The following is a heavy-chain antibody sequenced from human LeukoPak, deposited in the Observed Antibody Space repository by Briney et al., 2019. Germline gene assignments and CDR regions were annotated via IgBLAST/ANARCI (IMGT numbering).Heavy chain of an antibody. J-gene: IGHJ4*02. CDR1: GYTFTSYD. CDR2: MNPDSGNT. V-gene: IGHV1-8*01. D-gene: IGHD3-9*01. Sequence: ASVKVSCKASGYTFTSYDINWVRQATGQGLEWMGWMNPDSGNTGYAQKVQGRVTMTRNTSISTAYMELSSLRSEDTAVYYCARGTSYYDIFTGYPPDYWGQGTLVTVSS. CDR3: ARGTSYYDIFTGYPPDY.